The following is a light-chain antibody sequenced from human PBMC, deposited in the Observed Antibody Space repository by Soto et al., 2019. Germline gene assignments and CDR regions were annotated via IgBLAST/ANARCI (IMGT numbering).Light chain of an antibody. CDR1: QSVTNG. J-gene: IGKJ5*01. Sequence: EMLMTQSPATLSVSPGERVSLSCWASQSVTNGLAWYQQKPGQAPRLLIYGASSRATGIPDRFSGSGSGTDFTLTISSLEPEDFGVYYCQQRGSWPPTFGQGTRLEIK. CDR3: QQRGSWPPT. CDR2: GAS. V-gene: IGKV3-11*01.